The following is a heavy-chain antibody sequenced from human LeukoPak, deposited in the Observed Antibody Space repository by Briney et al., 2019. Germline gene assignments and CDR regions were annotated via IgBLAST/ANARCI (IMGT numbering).Heavy chain of an antibody. CDR2: ISYDGSNK. CDR1: GFTFSSYG. Sequence: AGGSLRLSCAASGFTFSSYGMHWVRQAPGKGLEWVAVISYDGSNKYYADSVKGRFTISRDNSKNTLYLQMNSLRAEDTAVYYCAKDLVAAAGTVYWGQGTLVTVSS. D-gene: IGHD6-13*01. J-gene: IGHJ4*02. V-gene: IGHV3-30*18. CDR3: AKDLVAAAGTVY.